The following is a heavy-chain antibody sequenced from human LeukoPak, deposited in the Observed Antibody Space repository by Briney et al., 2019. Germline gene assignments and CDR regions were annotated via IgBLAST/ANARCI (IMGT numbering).Heavy chain of an antibody. D-gene: IGHD6-6*01. V-gene: IGHV3-30*04. Sequence: GGSLRLSCEASGFTFSTSPMHWVRQTPDKGLEWVAVISDDGRDVYYADSVKGRFTISRDNSKNTLYLQMHSVSPEDTAVVYCARVGRVSIYPSYMDVWGKGTTVTVSS. J-gene: IGHJ6*03. CDR2: ISDDGRDV. CDR3: ARVGRVSIYPSYMDV. CDR1: GFTFSTSP.